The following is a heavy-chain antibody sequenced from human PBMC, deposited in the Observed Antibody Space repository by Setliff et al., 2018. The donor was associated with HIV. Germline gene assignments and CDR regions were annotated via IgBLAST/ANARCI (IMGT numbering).Heavy chain of an antibody. Sequence: SETLSLTCAVYGRSFSGYYGNWIRQSPGKGLEWIGEINHSGGTNYNPSLKSRVTMAIDTSKNQSSLKVCSVTAADTAVYYCARGWGHDGFDFWGQGTMVTVSS. CDR3: ARGWGHDGFDF. J-gene: IGHJ3*01. D-gene: IGHD7-27*01. CDR1: GRSFSGYY. V-gene: IGHV4-34*01. CDR2: INHSGGT.